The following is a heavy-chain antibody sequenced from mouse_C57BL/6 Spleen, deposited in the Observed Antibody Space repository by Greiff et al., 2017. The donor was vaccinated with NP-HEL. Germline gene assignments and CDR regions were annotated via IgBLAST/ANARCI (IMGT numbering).Heavy chain of an antibody. CDR2: IDPSDSYT. Sequence: QVQLQQPGAELVKPGASVKLSCKASGYTFTSYWMQWVKQRPGQGLEWIGEIDPSDSYTNYNQKFKGKATLTVDTSSSTAYMQLSSLTSEDSAVYYCARSDYYGSSSPWYFDVWGTGTTVTVSS. CDR1: GYTFTSYW. CDR3: ARSDYYGSSSPWYFDV. V-gene: IGHV1-50*01. J-gene: IGHJ1*03. D-gene: IGHD1-1*01.